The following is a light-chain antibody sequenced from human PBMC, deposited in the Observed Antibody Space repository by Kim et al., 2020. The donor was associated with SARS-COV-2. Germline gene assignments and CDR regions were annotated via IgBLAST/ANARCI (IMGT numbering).Light chain of an antibody. Sequence: DVQMTQSPSSLSASVGDRVTITCRASHDIRNYLNWYQHKPGKAPKVLIYDASNLEGGVPSRFSGNGSGTHFTLTINDLQPDDFATYFCQQYDSIPQYTFRQGTKLET. CDR3: QQYDSIPQYT. J-gene: IGKJ2*01. V-gene: IGKV1-33*01. CDR2: DAS. CDR1: HDIRNY.